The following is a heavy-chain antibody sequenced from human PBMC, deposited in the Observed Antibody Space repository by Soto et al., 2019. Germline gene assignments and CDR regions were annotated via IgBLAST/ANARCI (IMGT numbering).Heavy chain of an antibody. V-gene: IGHV3-64D*08. D-gene: IGHD6-19*01. Sequence: EVQLVESGGGLVQSGGSLRLSCSASGFTFSSYGMHWVRQAPGKGLEYVSAITYNGGSTNYADSVKARFTISRDNSKNTVYLQMSSLRAEDTAVYYCAVVAGSYYLDCWGQGTLVTVSS. J-gene: IGHJ4*02. CDR3: AVVAGSYYLDC. CDR1: GFTFSSYG. CDR2: ITYNGGST.